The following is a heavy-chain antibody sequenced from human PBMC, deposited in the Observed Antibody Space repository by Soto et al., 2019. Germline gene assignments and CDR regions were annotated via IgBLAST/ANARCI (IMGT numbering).Heavy chain of an antibody. CDR1: SGSISSCN. J-gene: IGHJ4*02. CDR3: ARENYYALDY. Sequence: SETLSLTCTVSSGSISSCNWNWVRQPPGKGLEWIGFISYSGSTHYNPSLKSRVTISLDTSKNQFSLKLNSVTAADTAVYYCARENYYALDYWGPGTLVTASS. V-gene: IGHV4-59*01. D-gene: IGHD3-10*01. CDR2: ISYSGST.